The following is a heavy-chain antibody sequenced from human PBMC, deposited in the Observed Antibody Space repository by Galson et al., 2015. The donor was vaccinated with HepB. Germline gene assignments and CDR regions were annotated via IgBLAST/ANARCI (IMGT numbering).Heavy chain of an antibody. CDR3: ARDRLRFLVFPDAFDI. CDR2: ISACNGNT. J-gene: IGHJ3*02. V-gene: IGHV1-18*01. CDR1: GYTFTSYG. Sequence: SVKVSCKASGYTFTSYGISWVRQAPGQGLEWMGWISACNGNTNYAQKLQGRVTMTTDTSTSTAYMELRSLRSDDTAVCYCARDRLRFLVFPDAFDIWGQGTMVTVSS. D-gene: IGHD3-3*01.